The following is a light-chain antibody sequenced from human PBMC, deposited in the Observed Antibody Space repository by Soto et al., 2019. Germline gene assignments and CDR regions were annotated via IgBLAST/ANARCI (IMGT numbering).Light chain of an antibody. Sequence: EIVLTQSPGTLSLSPGERATLSCRASQSVRGSYFDWYQQKPGQAPMLLIYCTSSSGTGIPDRFSGSGSGTDSTLTISSLEPEYCAVYYGQQYGSSPSNFGGGTKVERK. CDR3: QQYGSSPSN. V-gene: IGKV3-20*01. J-gene: IGKJ4*01. CDR2: CTS. CDR1: QSVRGSY.